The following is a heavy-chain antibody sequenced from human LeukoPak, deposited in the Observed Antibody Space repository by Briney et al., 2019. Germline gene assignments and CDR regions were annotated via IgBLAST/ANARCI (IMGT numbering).Heavy chain of an antibody. Sequence: ASVKVSCKASGYTFTSYGISWVRQAPGRGLEWMGWISAYNGDTNYAQKLQGRVTMTTDTSTSTAYMELRSLRSDDTAVYYCARGGPAPHRITLIVVASSTDAFDIWGQGTMVTVSS. CDR3: ARGGPAPHRITLIVVASSTDAFDI. CDR2: ISAYNGDT. V-gene: IGHV1-18*01. CDR1: GYTFTSYG. D-gene: IGHD3-22*01. J-gene: IGHJ3*02.